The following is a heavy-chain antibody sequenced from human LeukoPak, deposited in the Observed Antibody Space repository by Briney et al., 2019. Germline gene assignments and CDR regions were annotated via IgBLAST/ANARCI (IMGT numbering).Heavy chain of an antibody. CDR1: GASISSHY. D-gene: IGHD3-10*01. J-gene: IGHJ4*02. Sequence: SETLSLTCSVSGASISSHYWGWIRQPPGKGLEWIGSIYYSGSTYYNPSLKSRVTISVDTPKNQFSLKLSSVTAADTAVYYCARTRYYYNSRSYGAPYYFDYWGQGTLVTVSS. V-gene: IGHV4-39*01. CDR3: ARTRYYYNSRSYGAPYYFDY. CDR2: IYYSGST.